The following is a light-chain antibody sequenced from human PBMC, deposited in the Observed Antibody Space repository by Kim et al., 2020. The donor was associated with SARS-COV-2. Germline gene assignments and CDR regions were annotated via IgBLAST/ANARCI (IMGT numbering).Light chain of an antibody. Sequence: ASVGNRVPFPCRSSQPVSRHLSWYQQRPGEAPNLLIYAAYTLHDGVPSRFSGGGSGTDFTLTISSLQPEDFATYYCLQTYTVPRTFGQGTKVDIK. J-gene: IGKJ2*01. CDR3: LQTYTVPRT. CDR1: QPVSRH. CDR2: AAY. V-gene: IGKV1-39*01.